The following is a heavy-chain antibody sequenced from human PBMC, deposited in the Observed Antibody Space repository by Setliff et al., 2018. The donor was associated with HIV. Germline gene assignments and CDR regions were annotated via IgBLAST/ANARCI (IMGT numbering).Heavy chain of an antibody. V-gene: IGHV1-2*02. CDR1: GYRFIGHY. D-gene: IGHD1-26*01. Sequence: ASVKVSCKTSGYRFIGHYLHWVRLAPGQGPEWVGWINPETGDPNYAQKFRGRVLMTRDTSITTAFLHVAKLTSDDTAIYYCAKQGYSDSLYAFDVWGQGTRVTVSS. J-gene: IGHJ3*01. CDR2: INPETGDP. CDR3: AKQGYSDSLYAFDV.